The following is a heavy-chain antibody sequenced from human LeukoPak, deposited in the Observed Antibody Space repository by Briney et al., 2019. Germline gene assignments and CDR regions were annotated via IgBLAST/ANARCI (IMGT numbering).Heavy chain of an antibody. Sequence: SQTLSLTCTVSGGSISSGSYYWSWIRQPAGKGLEWIGRIYTSGGTNYNPSLKSRVTISVDTSKNQFSLKLSSVTAADTAVYYCARDEWELLDAFDIWGQGTMVTVSS. CDR1: GGSISSGSYY. J-gene: IGHJ3*02. V-gene: IGHV4-61*02. D-gene: IGHD1-26*01. CDR3: ARDEWELLDAFDI. CDR2: IYTSGGT.